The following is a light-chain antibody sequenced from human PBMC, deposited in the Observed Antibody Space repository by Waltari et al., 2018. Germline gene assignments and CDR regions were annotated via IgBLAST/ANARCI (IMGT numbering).Light chain of an antibody. CDR2: GAS. V-gene: IGKV3-20*01. CDR3: QQYGSSPLT. J-gene: IGKJ4*01. CDR1: QSVSSSY. Sequence: EIVLTQSPGTLSLSPGERATLSCRASQSVSSSYLAWYQQKPGQAPRLLIDGASSRATGIPDRFSGSGCGTDFPLTISRLEPEDFAVYYCQQYGSSPLTFGGGTKVEIK.